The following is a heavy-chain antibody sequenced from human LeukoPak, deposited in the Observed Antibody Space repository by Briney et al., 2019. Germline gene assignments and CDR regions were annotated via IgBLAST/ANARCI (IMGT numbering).Heavy chain of an antibody. V-gene: IGHV1-2*02. Sequence: ASVKVTCKASVYTFTGYYMHWVRQAPGQGLEWMGWINPNSGGTNYAQKFQGRVTMTRDTSISTAYMELSRLRSDDTAVYYCARAPIVGYYFDHWGQGTLVTVSS. J-gene: IGHJ4*02. CDR2: INPNSGGT. CDR3: ARAPIVGYYFDH. CDR1: VYTFTGYY. D-gene: IGHD1-26*01.